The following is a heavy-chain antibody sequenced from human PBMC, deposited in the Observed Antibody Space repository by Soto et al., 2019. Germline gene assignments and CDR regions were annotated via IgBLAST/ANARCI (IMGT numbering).Heavy chain of an antibody. J-gene: IGHJ4*02. CDR3: ATINLVPYFDY. Sequence: PGGSLRPSCAASGFTFSSYSMSWVRQAPGKGLEWVSAISGSGGSTYYADSVKGRFTISRDNSKNTLYLQMNSLRAEDTAVYYCATINLVPYFDYWGQGTLVTVSS. V-gene: IGHV3-23*01. CDR1: GFTFSSYS. CDR2: ISGSGGST. D-gene: IGHD1-1*01.